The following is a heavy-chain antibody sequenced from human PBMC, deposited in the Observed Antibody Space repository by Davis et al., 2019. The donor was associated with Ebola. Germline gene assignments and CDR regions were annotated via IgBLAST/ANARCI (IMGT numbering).Heavy chain of an antibody. D-gene: IGHD3-3*01. J-gene: IGHJ4*02. V-gene: IGHV1-18*04. Sequence: ASVTVSCKASVYTFTGYYIHWVRQAPGPALEWMGWISAYNGNTNYAQKLQGRVTMTTDTSTSTAYMELRSLRSEDTAVYYCARDGTYDFWSGYYNDYFDYWGQGTLVTVSS. CDR1: VYTFTGYY. CDR2: ISAYNGNT. CDR3: ARDGTYDFWSGYYNDYFDY.